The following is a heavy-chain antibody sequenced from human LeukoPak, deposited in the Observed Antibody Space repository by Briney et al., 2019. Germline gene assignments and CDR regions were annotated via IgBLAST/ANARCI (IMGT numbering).Heavy chain of an antibody. V-gene: IGHV3-7*03. CDR3: ARSSYSSSSSV. J-gene: IGHJ3*01. CDR2: INSDGSEG. D-gene: IGHD6-6*01. Sequence: GGSLRLSCAVSGFTFSGFWMSWSRQAPGKGLEWVASINSDGSEGYYADVVKGRFTISRDNAKNSLYLQINSLRAEDTAVYCCARSSYSSSSSVWGQGTMVTVSS. CDR1: GFTFSGFW.